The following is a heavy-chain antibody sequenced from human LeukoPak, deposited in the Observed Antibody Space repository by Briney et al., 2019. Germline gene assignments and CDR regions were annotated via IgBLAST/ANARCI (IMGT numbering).Heavy chain of an antibody. V-gene: IGHV3-43*02. CDR1: GFTFHDYA. CDR2: ISGDGGSA. CDR3: GKAYSGSSSRPVDY. J-gene: IGHJ4*02. D-gene: IGHD3-10*01. Sequence: GGSLRLSCVASGFTFHDYAMSWVRQVPGKGLEWVSLISGDGGSASYAGSVKGRFTISRDNSKNSLYLQMNSLRTEDTAFYYCGKAYSGSSSRPVDYWGQGTLVTVSS.